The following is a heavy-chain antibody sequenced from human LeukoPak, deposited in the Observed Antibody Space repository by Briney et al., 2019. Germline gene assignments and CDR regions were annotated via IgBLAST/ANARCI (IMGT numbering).Heavy chain of an antibody. J-gene: IGHJ6*03. CDR1: GFTFGDYA. CDR3: TRDSPYYYGSGSYRPPNYYYMDV. CDR2: IRSKAYGGTT. Sequence: GGSLRLSCTASGFTFGDYAMSWFRQAPGKGLEWVGFIRSKAYGGTTEYAASVKGRFTISRDDSKSIAYLQMNSLKTEDTAVYYCTRDSPYYYGSGSYRPPNYYYMDVWGKGATVTVTS. V-gene: IGHV3-49*03. D-gene: IGHD3-10*01.